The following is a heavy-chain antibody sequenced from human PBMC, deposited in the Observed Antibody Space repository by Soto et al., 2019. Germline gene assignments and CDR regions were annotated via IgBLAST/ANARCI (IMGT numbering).Heavy chain of an antibody. J-gene: IGHJ6*02. CDR1: GFTFSSYW. V-gene: IGHV3-7*01. Sequence: EVQLVESGGGLVQPGGSLRLSCVDSGFTFSSYWMSWVRQAPVKGLEWVGNIKQDGSEENYVDSVKGRFIISRDNAKNSMYLQMTSLRAEDTAVYYCARIAASGRGWDVWGQGTTVVVSS. CDR3: ARIAASGRGWDV. D-gene: IGHD6-13*01. CDR2: IKQDGSEE.